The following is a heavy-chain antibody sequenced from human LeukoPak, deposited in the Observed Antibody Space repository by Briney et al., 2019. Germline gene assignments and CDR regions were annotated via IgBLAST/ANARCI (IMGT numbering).Heavy chain of an antibody. CDR3: ATLWFGEPYYFGY. D-gene: IGHD3-10*01. Sequence: SVKVSCKASGGTVRRFGISWVRQAPGQGLEWMGGIIPIFGTTSYVQKFQGRVTINADESTSTAYMELSSLRSEDTAVYYCATLWFGEPYYFGYWGQGTLVTVSS. CDR2: IIPIFGTT. V-gene: IGHV1-69*13. CDR1: GGTVRRFG. J-gene: IGHJ4*02.